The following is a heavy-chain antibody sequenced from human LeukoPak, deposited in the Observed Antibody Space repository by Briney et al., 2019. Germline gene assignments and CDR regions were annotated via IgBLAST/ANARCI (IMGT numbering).Heavy chain of an antibody. Sequence: PGGSLRLSCAASGFTSSSNYISGVRQAPGKGLEWVSVIYSGGSTYYADSVKGRVTISRDNSKNTLYLQMNSLRAEDTAVYYCARVRDYDYATRYYFDYWGQGTLVTVSS. V-gene: IGHV3-53*01. CDR2: IYSGGST. CDR3: ARVRDYDYATRYYFDY. CDR1: GFTSSSNY. J-gene: IGHJ4*02. D-gene: IGHD4-17*01.